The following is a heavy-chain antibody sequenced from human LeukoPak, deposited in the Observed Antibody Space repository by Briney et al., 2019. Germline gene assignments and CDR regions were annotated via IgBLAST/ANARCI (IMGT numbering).Heavy chain of an antibody. CDR2: IGTAGDT. CDR3: ARDRGGSYSGFDY. D-gene: IGHD1-26*01. V-gene: IGHV3-13*01. CDR1: GFTFSSYD. Sequence: GGSLRLSCAASGFTFSSYDLHWVRQAPGKGLEWVSGIGTAGDTYYPGSVKGRFTIYRENAKNYLYLQMNSLRAGDTAVYYCARDRGGSYSGFDYWGQGTLVTVSS. J-gene: IGHJ4*02.